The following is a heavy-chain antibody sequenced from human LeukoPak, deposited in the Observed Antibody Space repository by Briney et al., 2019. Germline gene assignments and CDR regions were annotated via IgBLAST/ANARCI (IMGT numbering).Heavy chain of an antibody. J-gene: IGHJ4*02. Sequence: GGSLRLSCAASGFTFSSYGMSWVRQAPGKGLEWVSVISGSGGSTYYAASVKGRFTISRDNSKNTLYLQMNSLRAEDTAVYYCAKDSRGYQDYFDYWGQGTLVAVSS. CDR3: AKDSRGYQDYFDY. V-gene: IGHV3-23*01. CDR1: GFTFSSYG. CDR2: ISGSGGST. D-gene: IGHD3-22*01.